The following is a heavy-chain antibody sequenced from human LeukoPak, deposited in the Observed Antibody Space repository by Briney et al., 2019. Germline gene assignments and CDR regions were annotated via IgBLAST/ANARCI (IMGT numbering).Heavy chain of an antibody. Sequence: SETLSLTCAVYGGSFSGYYWRWIRQPPGKGLEWIGEINHSGSTNYNPSLKSRVTISVDTSKNQFSLKLSSVTAADTAVYYCARVDYVWGSYRYTSNFDYWGQGTLVTVSS. J-gene: IGHJ4*02. V-gene: IGHV4-34*01. D-gene: IGHD3-16*02. CDR2: INHSGST. CDR1: GGSFSGYY. CDR3: ARVDYVWGSYRYTSNFDY.